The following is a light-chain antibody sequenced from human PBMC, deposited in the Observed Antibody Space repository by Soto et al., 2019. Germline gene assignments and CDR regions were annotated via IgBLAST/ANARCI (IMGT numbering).Light chain of an antibody. V-gene: IGLV3-21*04. CDR1: NIGSKS. J-gene: IGLJ2*01. CDR2: YDS. Sequence: SYELTQPPSVSVAPGQTARVTCGGYNIGSKSVHWYQLKPGQAPVVVIYYDSDRPSGIPERFSGSNSGNTATLTITRVDAGDEADYYCQVWDNSSDHVVFGGGTKLTVL. CDR3: QVWDNSSDHVV.